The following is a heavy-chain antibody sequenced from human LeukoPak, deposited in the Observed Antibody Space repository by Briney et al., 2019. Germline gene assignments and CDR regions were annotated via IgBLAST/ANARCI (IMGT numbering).Heavy chain of an antibody. Sequence: PGGSLRLSCAASGFTFSSYGMHWVRQAPGKVLEWVSFIRYDGSNEYYADSVRGRFTISRDNSKNTLYLQMNSLRAEDTAVYYCARFVVVRTLWFGEFVEFDYWGQGTLVTVSS. CDR1: GFTFSSYG. CDR2: IRYDGSNE. D-gene: IGHD3-10*01. CDR3: ARFVVVRTLWFGEFVEFDY. V-gene: IGHV3-30*02. J-gene: IGHJ4*02.